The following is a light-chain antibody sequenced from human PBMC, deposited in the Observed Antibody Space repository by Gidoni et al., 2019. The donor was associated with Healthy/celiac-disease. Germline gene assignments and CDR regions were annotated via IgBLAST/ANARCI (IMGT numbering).Light chain of an antibody. Sequence: DIVMTQSPVSLAVSLGERATINCKSSQSVLYSSHNKNYLAWYQQKPGQPPKLLIYWASTRESGVPDRFSGSGSGTDFTLTISSLQAEDVAVYYCQQYYSTPPTFGQGTKVEIK. V-gene: IGKV4-1*01. CDR1: QSVLYSSHNKNY. J-gene: IGKJ1*01. CDR3: QQYYSTPPT. CDR2: WAS.